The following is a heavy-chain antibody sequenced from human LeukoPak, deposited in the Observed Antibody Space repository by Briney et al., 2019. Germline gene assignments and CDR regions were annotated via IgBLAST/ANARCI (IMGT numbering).Heavy chain of an antibody. CDR1: GFTFSSYS. CDR2: ISSSSSYI. D-gene: IGHD5-18*01. J-gene: IGHJ3*02. V-gene: IGHV3-21*01. Sequence: GGSLRLPCAASGFTFSSYSMNWVRQAPGKGLEWVSSISSSSSYIYYADSVKGRFTISRDNAKNSLYLQMNSLRAEDTAVYYCARGSDTAMADIWGQGTMVTVSS. CDR3: ARGSDTAMADI.